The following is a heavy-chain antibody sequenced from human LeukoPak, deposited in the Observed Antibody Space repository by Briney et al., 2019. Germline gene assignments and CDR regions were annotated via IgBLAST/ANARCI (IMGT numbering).Heavy chain of an antibody. CDR2: IYTSGST. V-gene: IGHV4-61*02. CDR3: AREGCSSTSCYTPYYYYYGMDV. Sequence: SQTLSLTCTASGGSINSGSYYWSWIRQPAGKGLEWIGRIYTSGSTNYNPSLNSRVTISEDTSKNQFSLKLSSVTAADAAVYYCAREGCSSTSCYTPYYYYYGMDVWGQGTTVTVSS. J-gene: IGHJ6*02. D-gene: IGHD2-2*02. CDR1: GGSINSGSYY.